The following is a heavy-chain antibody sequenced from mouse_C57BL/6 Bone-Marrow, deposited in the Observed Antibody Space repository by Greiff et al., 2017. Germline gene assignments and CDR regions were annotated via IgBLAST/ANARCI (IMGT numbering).Heavy chain of an antibody. D-gene: IGHD3-2*02. Sequence: QVQLQQPGAELVKPGASVKMSCKASGYTFTSYWINWVKQRPGQGLEWIGYIYPGSGSTNYNEKFKSKATLTVDKSSSTAYMQLSSLASEDSAVYYCAQGAMGCWGQGPSVTVST. CDR2: IYPGSGST. J-gene: IGHJ4*01. V-gene: IGHV1-55*01. CDR3: AQGAMGC. CDR1: GYTFTSYW.